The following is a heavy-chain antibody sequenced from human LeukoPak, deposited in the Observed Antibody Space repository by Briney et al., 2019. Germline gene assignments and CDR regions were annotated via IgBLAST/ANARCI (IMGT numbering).Heavy chain of an antibody. J-gene: IGHJ4*02. CDR1: GFTFSSYA. CDR3: AKDSRSTVLTWSGDY. CDR2: IRYDGSNK. D-gene: IGHD4/OR15-4a*01. Sequence: GGSLRLSCAASGFTFSSYAMHWVRQAPGKGLEWVAFIRYDGSNKYYADSVKGRFTISRDNSKNTLYLQMNSLRAEDTAVYYCAKDSRSTVLTWSGDYWGQGTLVTVSS. V-gene: IGHV3-30*02.